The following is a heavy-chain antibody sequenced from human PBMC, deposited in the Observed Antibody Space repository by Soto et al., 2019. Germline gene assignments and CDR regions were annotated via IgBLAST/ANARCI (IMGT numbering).Heavy chain of an antibody. J-gene: IGHJ1*01. CDR2: IYYSGST. CDR3: ARATSFSGHHGY. Sequence: SETLSLTCTVSGGSFSSGGYYWSWIRQLPGKGLEWIGYIYYSGSTYYNPSLKSRFTISLDTSKNQFSLELSSVTAADTAVYYCARATSFSGHHGYWGQVTLVTVSS. V-gene: IGHV4-31*03. CDR1: GGSFSSGGYY. D-gene: IGHD2-8*02.